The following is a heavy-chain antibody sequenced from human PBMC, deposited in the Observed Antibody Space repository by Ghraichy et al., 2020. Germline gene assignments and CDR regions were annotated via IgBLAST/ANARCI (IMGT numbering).Heavy chain of an antibody. J-gene: IGHJ5*02. CDR2: IIPIFGTA. CDR1: GGTFSSYA. V-gene: IGHV1-69*13. Sequence: SVKVSCKASGGTFSSYAISWVRQAPGHGLEWMGGIIPIFGTANYAQKFQGRVTITADESTSTAYMELSSLRSEDTAVYYWARGGAYGDYVVGWFDPWGQGTLVTVSS. D-gene: IGHD4-17*01. CDR3: ARGGAYGDYVVGWFDP.